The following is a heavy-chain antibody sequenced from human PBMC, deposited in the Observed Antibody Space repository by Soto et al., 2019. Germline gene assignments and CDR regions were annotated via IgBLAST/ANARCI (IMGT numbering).Heavy chain of an antibody. CDR2: ISHDASNK. D-gene: IGHD2-2*01. J-gene: IGHJ1*01. CDR1: GFTFSHYV. V-gene: IGHV3-30-3*01. CDR3: VTEDAGSSHAGTFHP. Sequence: GGSLRLSCAASGFTFSHYVLHWLRQAPGKGLEWVGLISHDASNKGFADSVRGRFTISRDNSKNTLPLQMDRLGPDDTAVYYCVTEDAGSSHAGTFHPWGQGTQVTVSS.